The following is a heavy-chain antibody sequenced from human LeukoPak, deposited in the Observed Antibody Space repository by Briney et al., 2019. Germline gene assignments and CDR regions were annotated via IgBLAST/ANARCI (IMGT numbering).Heavy chain of an antibody. V-gene: IGHV4-4*02. D-gene: IGHD6-13*01. CDR1: GGSISSSNW. Sequence: SETLSLTCAVSGGSISSSNWWSWVRQPPGKGLEWIGEIYHSGSTNYNPSLKSRVTISVDKSKNQFSLKLSSVTAADTAVYYCARISAAGTPDAFDIWGQGTMVTVSS. J-gene: IGHJ3*02. CDR2: IYHSGST. CDR3: ARISAAGTPDAFDI.